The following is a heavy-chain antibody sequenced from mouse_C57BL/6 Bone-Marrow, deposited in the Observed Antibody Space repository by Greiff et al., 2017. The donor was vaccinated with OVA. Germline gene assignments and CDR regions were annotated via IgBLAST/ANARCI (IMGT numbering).Heavy chain of an antibody. CDR2: IDPENGDT. D-gene: IGHD2-13*01. CDR3: TTWVHDVT. Sequence: VQLKESGAELVRPGASVKLSCTASGFNIKDDYMHWVKQRPEQGLEWIGWIDPENGDTEYASKFQGKATITADTATNTAYLQLSSLTSEDTAVYYCTTWVHDVTGGQGTTLTVSS. V-gene: IGHV14-4*01. J-gene: IGHJ2*01. CDR1: GFNIKDDY.